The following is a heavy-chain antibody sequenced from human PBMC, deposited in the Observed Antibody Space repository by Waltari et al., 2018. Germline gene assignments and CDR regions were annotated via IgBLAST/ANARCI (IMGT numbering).Heavy chain of an antibody. V-gene: IGHV3-21*01. CDR3: ARETHAIHSSSWEPIGMDV. CDR1: GFTFSSYS. Sequence: EVQLVESGGGLVKPGGSLRLSCAASGFTFSSYSMNWVRQAPGKGLEWVSSISSSSSYIYYADSVKGRFTISRDNAKNSLYLQMNSLRAEDTAVYYCARETHAIHSSSWEPIGMDVWGQGTTVTVSS. CDR2: ISSSSSYI. D-gene: IGHD6-13*01. J-gene: IGHJ6*02.